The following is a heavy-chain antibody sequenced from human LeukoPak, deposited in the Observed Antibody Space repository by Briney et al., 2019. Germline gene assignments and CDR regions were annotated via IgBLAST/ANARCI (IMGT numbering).Heavy chain of an antibody. J-gene: IGHJ5*02. V-gene: IGHV1-69*04. Sequence: SVKVSCKASGGTFSSYTISWVRQAPGQGLEWMGRIIPILGIANYAQKFQGRVTITADKSTSTAYMELSSLRSEDTAVYYCARDDSRGVVPAAPNWFDPWGQGTLVTVSS. CDR1: GGTFSSYT. CDR2: IIPILGIA. CDR3: ARDDSRGVVPAAPNWFDP. D-gene: IGHD2-2*01.